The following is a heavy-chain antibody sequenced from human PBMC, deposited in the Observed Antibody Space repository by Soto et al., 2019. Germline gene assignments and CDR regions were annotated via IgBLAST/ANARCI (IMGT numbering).Heavy chain of an antibody. J-gene: IGHJ4*02. CDR1: GYTFSSYW. D-gene: IGHD6-19*01. Sequence: PGESLKISCQGSGYTFSSYWIAWVRQMPGKGLEWMGIIFPRDFDTRYSPSFQGHVTISVDKSINTAYLQWSSLRASDTAMYYCARGYNSGWSIRPYYIDFWGPGTLVTVSS. V-gene: IGHV5-51*01. CDR3: ARGYNSGWSIRPYYIDF. CDR2: IFPRDFDT.